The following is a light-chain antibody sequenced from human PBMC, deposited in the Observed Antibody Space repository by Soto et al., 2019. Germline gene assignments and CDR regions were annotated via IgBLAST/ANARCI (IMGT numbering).Light chain of an antibody. J-gene: IGLJ1*01. CDR2: EVS. V-gene: IGLV2-14*01. CDR1: IRYVGGYNY. Sequence: QSVLTQPSSLSGSPGQSITISCTGTIRYVGGYNYVSWYQQHPGKAPKLMIYEVSNRPSGVSNRFSGSKSGNTASLTISGLQAEDEADYYCSSYTSSSPYVFGTRTKVTV. CDR3: SSYTSSSPYV.